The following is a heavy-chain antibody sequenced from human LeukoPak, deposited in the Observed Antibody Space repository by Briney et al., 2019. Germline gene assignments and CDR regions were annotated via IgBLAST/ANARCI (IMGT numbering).Heavy chain of an antibody. CDR3: TSVSYSGSYRGFDY. J-gene: IGHJ4*02. V-gene: IGHV3-73*01. CDR2: IRSKANSYAT. D-gene: IGHD1-26*01. CDR1: GFTFSGSA. Sequence: GGSLSLSCAASGFTFSGSAMHWGRQASGKGLEWVGRIRSKANSYATAYTASVKGRFTISRDDSKNTAYLQMDSLKTEDTAVYYCTSVSYSGSYRGFDYWGQGTLVTVSS.